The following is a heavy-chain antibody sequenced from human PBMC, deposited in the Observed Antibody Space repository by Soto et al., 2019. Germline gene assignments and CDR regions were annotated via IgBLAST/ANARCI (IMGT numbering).Heavy chain of an antibody. CDR1: GFTFSSYS. V-gene: IGHV3-21*01. CDR2: ISSSSSYI. D-gene: IGHD6-13*01. CDR3: ARDLAAAGVYYYYGMDV. J-gene: IGHJ6*02. Sequence: GGSLRLSCAASGFTFSSYSMNWVRQAPGKGLEWVSSISSSSSYIYYADSVKGRFTISGDNAKNSLYLQMNSRRAEDTAVYYCARDLAAAGVYYYYGMDVWGQGTTVTVSS.